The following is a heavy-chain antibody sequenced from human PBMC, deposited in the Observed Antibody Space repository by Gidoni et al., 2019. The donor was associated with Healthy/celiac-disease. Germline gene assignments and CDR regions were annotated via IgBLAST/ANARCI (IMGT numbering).Heavy chain of an antibody. J-gene: IGHJ4*02. CDR3: AKDRSSSVNDY. D-gene: IGHD6-13*01. CDR2: ISYDGSNK. V-gene: IGHV3-30*18. Sequence: QVQLVESGGGVVQPGRSLRLPCAASGFTFSSYGMHWVRQAPGKGLEWVAVISYDGSNKYYADSVKGRFTISRDNSKNTLYLQMNSLRAEDTAVYYCAKDRSSSVNDYWGQGTLVTVSS. CDR1: GFTFSSYG.